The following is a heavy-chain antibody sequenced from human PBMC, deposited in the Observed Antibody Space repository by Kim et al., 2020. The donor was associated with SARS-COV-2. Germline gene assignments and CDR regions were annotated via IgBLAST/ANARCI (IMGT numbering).Heavy chain of an antibody. CDR2: IIPIFGTA. D-gene: IGHD3-22*01. V-gene: IGHV1-69*13. CDR1: GGTFSSYA. CDR3: ATYYYDSSGYYHKGYFDY. Sequence: SVKVSCKASGGTFSSYAISWVRQAPGQGLEWMGGIIPIFGTANYAQKFQGRVTIIADESTSTAYMELSSLRSEDTAVYYCATYYYDSSGYYHKGYFDYWGQGTLVTVSS. J-gene: IGHJ4*02.